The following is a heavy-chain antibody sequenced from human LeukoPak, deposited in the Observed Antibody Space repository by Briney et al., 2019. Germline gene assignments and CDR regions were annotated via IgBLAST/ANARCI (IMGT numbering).Heavy chain of an antibody. CDR2: INHSGST. CDR3: AVGTTAVFYYFDY. CDR1: GGSFSGYY. V-gene: IGHV4-34*01. D-gene: IGHD1-26*01. J-gene: IGHJ4*02. Sequence: SETLSLTCAVYGGSFSGYYWSWIRQPPGKGLEWIGEINHSGSTNYNPSLKSRVTISVDTSQNQFSLKLSSVTAADTAVYYCAVGTTAVFYYFDYWGQGTLVTVSS.